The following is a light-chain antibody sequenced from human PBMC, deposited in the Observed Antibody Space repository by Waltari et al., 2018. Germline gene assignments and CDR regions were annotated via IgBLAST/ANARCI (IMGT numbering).Light chain of an antibody. CDR1: QTISRY. Sequence: MIHSPSSLSASVGDRVSITCRARQTISRYLNWYQQKPGKAPNLLIYAASSRQSGVPSRFSGSGSGRDFTLIITSLQPEDFATYYCQQSYSFTRTFGQGTKVEIK. CDR3: QQSYSFTRT. J-gene: IGKJ1*01. V-gene: IGKV1-39*01. CDR2: AAS.